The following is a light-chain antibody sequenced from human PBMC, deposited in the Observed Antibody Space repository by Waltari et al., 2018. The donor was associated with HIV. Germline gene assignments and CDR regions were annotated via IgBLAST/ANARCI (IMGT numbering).Light chain of an antibody. CDR3: QTRDTGIQV. V-gene: IGLV4-69*01. CDR1: SAHSKFV. Sequence: QLVLTQSPSASASLGASVRITCTLSSAHSKFVVAWHQQQPEKGPRFLLRLYSDGSHIRWDGIPDSFSVSSPGAERYLSISSRQSEDEADDYWQTRDTGIQVVGGGTKLTVL. CDR2: LYSDGSH. J-gene: IGLJ3*02.